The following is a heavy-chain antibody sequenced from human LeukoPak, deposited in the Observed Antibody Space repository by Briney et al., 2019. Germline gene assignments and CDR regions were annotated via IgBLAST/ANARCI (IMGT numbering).Heavy chain of an antibody. J-gene: IGHJ3*02. CDR2: IYHSGST. Sequence: SGTLSLTCAVSGGSISSSNWWSWVRQPPGKGLEWIGEIYHSGSTNYNPSLKSRVTISVDKSKNQFSLKLSSVTAADTAVYYCARDFRAARSLTDAFDIWGQGTMVTVSS. V-gene: IGHV4-4*02. CDR3: ARDFRAARSLTDAFDI. CDR1: GGSISSSNW. D-gene: IGHD2-15*01.